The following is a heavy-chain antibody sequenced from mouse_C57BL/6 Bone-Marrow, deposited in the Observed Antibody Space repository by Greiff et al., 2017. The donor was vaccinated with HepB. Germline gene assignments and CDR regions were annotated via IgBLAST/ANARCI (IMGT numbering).Heavy chain of an antibody. Sequence: QVHVKQSGAELARPGASVKLSCKASGYTFTSYGISWVKQRTGQGLEWIGEIYPRSGNTYYNEKFKGKATLTADKSSSTAYMELRSLTSEDSAVYFCARYDYDRYFDVWGTGTTVTVSS. CDR2: IYPRSGNT. CDR3: ARYDYDRYFDV. J-gene: IGHJ1*03. CDR1: GYTFTSYG. V-gene: IGHV1-81*01. D-gene: IGHD2-4*01.